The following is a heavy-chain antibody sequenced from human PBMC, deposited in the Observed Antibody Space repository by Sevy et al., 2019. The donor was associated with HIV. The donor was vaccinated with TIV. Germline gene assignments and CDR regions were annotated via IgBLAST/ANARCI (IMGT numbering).Heavy chain of an antibody. V-gene: IGHV3-23*01. D-gene: IGHD4-4*01. CDR2: IIGSGGST. CDR1: GFTFSSYA. Sequence: GGSLRLSCAASGFTFSSYAMSWVRQAPGKGLEWVSAIIGSGGSTYYADSVKGRFTISRDNSKNTRYRQMNSLRAEDTAVYYCAKREDPATVTTPYFDYWGQGTLVTVS. CDR3: AKREDPATVTTPYFDY. J-gene: IGHJ4*02.